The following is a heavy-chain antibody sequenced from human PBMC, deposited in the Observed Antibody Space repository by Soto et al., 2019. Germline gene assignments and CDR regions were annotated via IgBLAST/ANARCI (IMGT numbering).Heavy chain of an antibody. J-gene: IGHJ3*02. CDR3: AREGNILANAFDI. V-gene: IGHV4-59*01. Sequence: SETLSRTCTVSGGSISSYYWSWIRQPPGKGLEWIGYIYYSGSTNYNPSLKSRVTISVDTSKNQFSLKLSSVTAADTAVYYCAREGNILANAFDIWGQGTMVTVSS. CDR2: IYYSGST. CDR1: GGSISSYY. D-gene: IGHD3-10*01.